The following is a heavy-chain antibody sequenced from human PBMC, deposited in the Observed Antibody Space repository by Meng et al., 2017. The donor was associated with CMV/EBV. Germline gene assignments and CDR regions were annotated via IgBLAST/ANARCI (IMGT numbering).Heavy chain of an antibody. CDR3: ARSDGTYFDY. CDR2: IYHSRGT. J-gene: IGHJ4*02. CDR1: GGSISSSNW. D-gene: IGHD3/OR15-3a*01. Sequence: SLARAVSGGSISSSNWWSWVRQPPGEGLEWLGEIYHSRGTNYNPSLKSRVTISVDKSKNQFSLKLSSVTAADTAVYYCARSDGTYFDYWGQGTLVTVSS. V-gene: IGHV4-4*02.